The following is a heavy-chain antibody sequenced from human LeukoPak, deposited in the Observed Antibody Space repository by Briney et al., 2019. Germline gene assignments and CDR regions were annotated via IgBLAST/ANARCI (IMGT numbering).Heavy chain of an antibody. V-gene: IGHV3-15*01. CDR1: GFSINYDW. Sequence: GGSLRLSCAASGFSINYDWMSWVRQAPGKGLEWVGRIKSKTDGGTTEYAAPVKGRFTISRDDSRNTLYLQMSSMKSEDTAVYYCVRDQYCASSSCPGAFDLWGQGTVVTVSS. D-gene: IGHD2-2*01. CDR2: IKSKTDGGTT. J-gene: IGHJ3*01. CDR3: VRDQYCASSSCPGAFDL.